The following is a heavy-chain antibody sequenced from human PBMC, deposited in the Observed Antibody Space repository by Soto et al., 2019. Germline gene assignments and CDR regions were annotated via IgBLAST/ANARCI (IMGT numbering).Heavy chain of an antibody. D-gene: IGHD1-26*01. V-gene: IGHV3-30-3*01. CDR1: GFTFSSYA. Sequence: QVQLVESGGGVVQPGRSLRLSCAASGFTFSSYAMHWVRQAPGKGLEWVAVISYDGSNKYYADSVKGRFTISRDNSKNTLYLQMNNLRAEDTAVYYCARERVGATWDYYYGMDVWGQGTTVTVSS. CDR2: ISYDGSNK. J-gene: IGHJ6*02. CDR3: ARERVGATWDYYYGMDV.